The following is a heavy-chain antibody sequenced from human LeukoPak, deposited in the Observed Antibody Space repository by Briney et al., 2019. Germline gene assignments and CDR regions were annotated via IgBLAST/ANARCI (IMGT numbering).Heavy chain of an antibody. CDR3: ARGTRDYYDSSGYWIDY. CDR2: IYSGGST. V-gene: IGHV3-66*01. CDR1: GFTFSSYE. Sequence: GGSLRLSCAASGFTFSSYEMNWVRQAPGKGLEWVSVIYSGGSTYYADSVKGRFTISRDNSKNTLYLQMNSLRAEDTAVYYCARGTRDYYDSSGYWIDYWGQGTLVTVSS. D-gene: IGHD3-22*01. J-gene: IGHJ4*02.